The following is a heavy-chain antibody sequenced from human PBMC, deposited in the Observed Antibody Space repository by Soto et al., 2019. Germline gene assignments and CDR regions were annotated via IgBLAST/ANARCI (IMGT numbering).Heavy chain of an antibody. V-gene: IGHV3-23*01. D-gene: IGHD5-18*01. Sequence: PGGSLRITCAAFGFTFSSYPMSWVRQAPGKGLEWVSAISGSGGSTYYADSVKGRFTISRDNSKNTLYLQMNSLRAEDTAVYYFSISLQGYTSYMDVWCKGPTGTVS. CDR2: ISGSGGST. CDR3: SISLQGYTSYMDV. J-gene: IGHJ6*03. CDR1: GFTFSSYP.